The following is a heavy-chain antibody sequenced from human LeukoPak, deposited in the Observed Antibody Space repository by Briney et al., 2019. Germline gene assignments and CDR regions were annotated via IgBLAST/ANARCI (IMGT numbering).Heavy chain of an antibody. D-gene: IGHD3-22*01. V-gene: IGHV1-46*01. J-gene: IGHJ4*02. Sequence: ASVKVSCKASGYTFTSYYMHWVRQAPGQGLEWMGIINPSGGSTSYAQKFQGTVTMTRDTSTSTVYMELSSLRSEDTAVYYCARDVSDSSGYYYYYFDYWGQGTLVTVSS. CDR2: INPSGGST. CDR3: ARDVSDSSGYYYYYFDY. CDR1: GYTFTSYY.